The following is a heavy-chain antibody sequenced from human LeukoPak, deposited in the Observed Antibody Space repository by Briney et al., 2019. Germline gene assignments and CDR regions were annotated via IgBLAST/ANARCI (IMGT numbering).Heavy chain of an antibody. Sequence: GGSLRLSCAASGFTFSDYYMSWIRQAPGKGLEWVSYISSGSTIYYADSVKGRFTISRDNAKNSLYLQMNSLRAEDTAVYYCARGLWPYYFDYWGQGTLVTVSS. CDR3: ARGLWPYYFDY. CDR2: ISSGSTI. J-gene: IGHJ4*02. V-gene: IGHV3-11*01. D-gene: IGHD3-16*01. CDR1: GFTFSDYY.